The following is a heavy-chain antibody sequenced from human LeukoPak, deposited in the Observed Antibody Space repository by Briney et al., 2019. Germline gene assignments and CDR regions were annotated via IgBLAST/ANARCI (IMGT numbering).Heavy chain of an antibody. Sequence: GASVKVSCKASGYTFTGYYMHWVRQAPGQGLEWMGWINTNTGNPTYAQGFTGRFVFSLDTSVSTAYLQISSLKAEDTAVYYCARDPYDILTGEQFDYWGQGTLVTVSS. J-gene: IGHJ4*02. V-gene: IGHV7-4-1*02. CDR2: INTNTGNP. CDR1: GYTFTGYY. CDR3: ARDPYDILTGEQFDY. D-gene: IGHD3-9*01.